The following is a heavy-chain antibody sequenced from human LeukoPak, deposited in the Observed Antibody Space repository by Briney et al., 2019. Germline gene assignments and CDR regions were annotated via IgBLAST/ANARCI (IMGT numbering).Heavy chain of an antibody. CDR1: GGSISKSNW. J-gene: IGHJ5*02. CDR3: ARGRMGYGSGSYATFDP. V-gene: IGHV4-4*02. CDR2: IYHSGSS. D-gene: IGHD3-10*01. Sequence: ASETLSLTCGVSGGSISKSNWWTWVRQPPGKGLEWIGEIYHSGSSNFNPSLKSRVTILLDKPKNQFSLKMYSVTVADTAVYYCARGRMGYGSGSYATFDPWGQGTLVTVSS.